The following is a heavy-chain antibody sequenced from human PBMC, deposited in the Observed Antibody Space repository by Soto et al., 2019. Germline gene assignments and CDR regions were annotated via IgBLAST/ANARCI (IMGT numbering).Heavy chain of an antibody. Sequence: SETLSLTCTVSGGSISSGGYYWSWIRQHPGKGLEWIGYIYYSGSTYYNPSLKSRVTISVDTSKNQFSLKLSSVTAADTAVYYCARSRGGYSTEIDYWGQGTLVTVSS. D-gene: IGHD5-12*01. V-gene: IGHV4-31*03. CDR1: GGSISSGGYY. CDR3: ARSRGGYSTEIDY. CDR2: IYYSGST. J-gene: IGHJ4*02.